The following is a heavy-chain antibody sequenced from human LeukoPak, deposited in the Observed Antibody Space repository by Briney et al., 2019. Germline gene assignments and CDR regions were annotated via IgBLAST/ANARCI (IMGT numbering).Heavy chain of an antibody. V-gene: IGHV4-61*02. J-gene: IGHJ6*03. CDR1: GGSISSGSYY. CDR3: ARDRYCSGGSCYYYYYYMDV. CDR2: IYTSGST. D-gene: IGHD2-15*01. Sequence: PSETLSLTCTVSGGSISSGSYYWSWIRQPAGKGLEWIGRIYTSGSTNYNPSLKSRVTISVDTSKNQFSLKLSSVTAADTAVYYCARDRYCSGGSCYYYYYYMDVWGKGTTVTISS.